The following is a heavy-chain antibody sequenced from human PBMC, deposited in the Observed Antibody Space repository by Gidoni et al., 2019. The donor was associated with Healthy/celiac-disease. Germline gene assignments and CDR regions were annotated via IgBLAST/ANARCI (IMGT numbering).Heavy chain of an antibody. V-gene: IGHV4-34*01. Sequence: QVQLQQWGAGLLKPSETLSLTCAVYGGSFSGYYWSWIRQPPGKGLEWIGEINHSGSTNYHPSLKSRVTISVDTSKNQFSLKLSSVTAADTAVYYCARGRGYDFWSGYTPSVMDVWGKGTTVTVSS. J-gene: IGHJ6*04. CDR1: GGSFSGYY. CDR3: ARGRGYDFWSGYTPSVMDV. D-gene: IGHD3-3*01. CDR2: INHSGST.